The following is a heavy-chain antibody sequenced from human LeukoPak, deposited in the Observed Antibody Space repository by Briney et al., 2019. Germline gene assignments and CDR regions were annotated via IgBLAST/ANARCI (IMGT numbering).Heavy chain of an antibody. J-gene: IGHJ3*02. V-gene: IGHV1-18*01. CDR1: SYTLTNYG. CDR3: ARDQDPGAFDI. Sequence: ASVKVSCKASSYTLTNYGISWVRQAPGQGLEWMGWISAYNGNTNYAQNLQGRVTMTTDTSTNTAYMELRSLRSDDTAVYYCARDQDPGAFDIWGQGTIVTVSS. CDR2: ISAYNGNT.